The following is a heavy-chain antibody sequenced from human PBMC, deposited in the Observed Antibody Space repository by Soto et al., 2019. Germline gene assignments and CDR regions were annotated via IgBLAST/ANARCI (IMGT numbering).Heavy chain of an antibody. J-gene: IGHJ4*02. CDR1: GDSVSSNSAA. CDR2: TYYRSKWYN. V-gene: IGHV6-1*01. Sequence: SQTLSLTCAISGDSVSSNSAAWIWIRQSPSRGLEWLGTTYYRSKWYNDYAVSVKGRITINPDTSKNQFSLQLNSVTPEDTAVYYCARGSGSGSYWVDYWGQGTLVTVSS. CDR3: ARGSGSGSYWVDY. D-gene: IGHD3-10*01.